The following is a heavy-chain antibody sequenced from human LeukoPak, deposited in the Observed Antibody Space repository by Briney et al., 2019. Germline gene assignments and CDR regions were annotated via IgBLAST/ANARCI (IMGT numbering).Heavy chain of an antibody. V-gene: IGHV3-21*01. CDR1: GFTFSSYS. CDR2: ISSSSSYI. Sequence: PGGSLRLSCAASGFTFSSYSMNWVRQAPGKGLEWVSSISSSSSYIYYADSVKGRFTISRDNAKNSLYLQMNSLRAEDTAVYYCARVRYYGSGSYYNFGDNWFDPWGQGTLVTVSS. J-gene: IGHJ5*02. CDR3: ARVRYYGSGSYYNFGDNWFDP. D-gene: IGHD3-10*01.